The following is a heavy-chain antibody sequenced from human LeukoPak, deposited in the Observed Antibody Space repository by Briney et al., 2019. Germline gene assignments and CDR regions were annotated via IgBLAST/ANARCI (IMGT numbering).Heavy chain of an antibody. J-gene: IGHJ4*02. CDR1: GFTFSNYA. CDR2: ISGGGEKT. CDR3: AKRPQVTTYPFDD. D-gene: IGHD4-17*01. Sequence: GGSLRLSCAASGFTFSNYAMSWARQAPGRGLEWVAAISGGGEKTYYVDSVKGRFTISRDNPKNTLYLQMNSLRAEDTAVYYCAKRPQVTTYPFDDWGQGTLVTVSS. V-gene: IGHV3-23*01.